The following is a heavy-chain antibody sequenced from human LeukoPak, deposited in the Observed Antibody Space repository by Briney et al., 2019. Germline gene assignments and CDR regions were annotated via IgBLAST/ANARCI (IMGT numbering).Heavy chain of an antibody. J-gene: IGHJ4*02. V-gene: IGHV5-51*01. CDR3: ARGGTYLGH. Sequence: GESLQISCKGSGSTFTTSWIGWVRQMPGKGLEWMGIIYPSDSDTRYSPSLQGQVSISADKSISTAYLQWSSLKASDTAMYYCARGGTYLGHWGQGTLVTVSS. CDR2: IYPSDSDT. CDR1: GSTFTTSW. D-gene: IGHD1-26*01.